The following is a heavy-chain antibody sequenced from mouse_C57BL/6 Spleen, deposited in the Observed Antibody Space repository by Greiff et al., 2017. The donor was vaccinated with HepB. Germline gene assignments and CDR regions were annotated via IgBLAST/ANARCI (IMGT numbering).Heavy chain of an antibody. CDR1: GYTFTSYW. CDR3: ARLPYYYGSGLYFDV. J-gene: IGHJ1*03. Sequence: QVQLQQPGAELVKPGASVKMSCKASGYTFTSYWITWVKQRPGQGLEWIGDIYPGSGSTNYNEKFKSKATLTVDTSSSTAYMQLSSLTSEDSAVYYCARLPYYYGSGLYFDVWGTGTTVTVSS. D-gene: IGHD1-1*01. V-gene: IGHV1-55*01. CDR2: IYPGSGST.